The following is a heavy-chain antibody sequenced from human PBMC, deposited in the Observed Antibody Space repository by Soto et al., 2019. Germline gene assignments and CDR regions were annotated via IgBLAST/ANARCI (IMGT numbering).Heavy chain of an antibody. D-gene: IGHD6-13*01. J-gene: IGHJ1*01. CDR1: GFTFSNFD. V-gene: IGHV3-23*01. Sequence: GGSLRLSCAASGFTFSNFDMSWVRQAPGKGLEWASGISTSGGTTYYADSVKGRFTSSRDNSKNTLYLQMTSLRAEDTAVYYCATGTAAPAHWGQGTLVTVSS. CDR3: ATGTAAPAH. CDR2: ISTSGGTT.